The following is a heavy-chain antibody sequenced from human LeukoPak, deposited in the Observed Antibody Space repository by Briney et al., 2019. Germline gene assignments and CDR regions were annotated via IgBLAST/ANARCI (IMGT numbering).Heavy chain of an antibody. V-gene: IGHV1-2*04. D-gene: IGHD6-13*01. Sequence: ASVKVSCKASGYTFTGYYMHWVRQAPGQGLEWMGWINPNSGGTNYAQKFQGWVTMTRDTSISTAYMELSRLRSDDTAVYYCARGAAAGNPLYYYGMDVWGQGTTVTVSS. J-gene: IGHJ6*02. CDR3: ARGAAAGNPLYYYGMDV. CDR2: INPNSGGT. CDR1: GYTFTGYY.